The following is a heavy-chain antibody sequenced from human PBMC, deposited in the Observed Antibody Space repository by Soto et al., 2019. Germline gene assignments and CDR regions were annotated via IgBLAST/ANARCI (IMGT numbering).Heavy chain of an antibody. CDR2: INTAGDT. D-gene: IGHD6-6*01. CDR1: GFTVSSKY. J-gene: IGHJ4*02. Sequence: EVQLVESGGGMLQPGESLRLSCAASGFTVSSKYMNWVRQAPGKGLEWVSLINTAGDTHFAASVQGRCTISRDNSRNTLYLQMNSLRADDTAVYYCARSSGDYIESREFDYWGQGTLVTVSS. V-gene: IGHV3-66*01. CDR3: ARSSGDYIESREFDY.